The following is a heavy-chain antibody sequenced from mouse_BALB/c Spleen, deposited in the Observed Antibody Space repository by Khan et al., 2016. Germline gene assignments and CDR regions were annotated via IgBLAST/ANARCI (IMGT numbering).Heavy chain of an antibody. J-gene: IGHJ3*01. Sequence: QVPLPASGPGLVAPSQSLSITCTVSGFSLTNSGVHWVRQPPRKGLDWLGVIWAGGSTDYNSALMSRLSITRDTTQNQVFLKMNSLQTDDTAMYYCARDDQDFDAWFASWGQGTLVTVSA. V-gene: IGHV2-9*02. CDR3: ARDDQDFDAWFAS. CDR2: IWAGGST. CDR1: GFSLTNSG.